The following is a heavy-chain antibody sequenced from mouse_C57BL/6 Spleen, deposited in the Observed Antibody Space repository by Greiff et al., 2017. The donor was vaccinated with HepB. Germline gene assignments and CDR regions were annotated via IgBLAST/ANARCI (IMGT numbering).Heavy chain of an antibody. V-gene: IGHV1-82*01. CDR2: IYPGDGDT. CDR1: GYAFSSSW. CDR3: ARDGWSHYYAMDY. Sequence: VQLQQSGPELVKPGASVKISCKASGYAFSSSWMNWVKQRPGKGLEWIGRIYPGDGDTNYNGKFKGKATLTADKSSSTAYMQLSSLTSEDSAVYFCARDGWSHYYAMDYWGQGTSVTVSS. J-gene: IGHJ4*01. D-gene: IGHD2-3*01.